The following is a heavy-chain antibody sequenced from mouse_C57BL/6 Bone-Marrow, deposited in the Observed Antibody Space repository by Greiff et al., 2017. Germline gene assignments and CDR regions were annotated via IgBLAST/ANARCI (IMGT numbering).Heavy chain of an antibody. CDR3: ARSVYAVYGFDY. D-gene: IGHD6-5*01. CDR2: IYPGSGDT. V-gene: IGHV1-76*01. J-gene: IGHJ2*01. CDR1: GSTFTDYY. Sequence: QVQLQQPGPELVRPGASVKLSCKASGSTFTDYYINWVKQRPGQGLEWIASIYPGSGDTNYNEKFKGKATLTAEKSSSTAYMQLISLTSEDSTVYYWARSVYAVYGFDYWGQGTTLTVSS.